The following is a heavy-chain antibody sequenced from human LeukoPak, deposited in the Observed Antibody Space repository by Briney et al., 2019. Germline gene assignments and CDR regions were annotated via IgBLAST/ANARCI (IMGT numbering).Heavy chain of an antibody. J-gene: IGHJ5*02. CDR2: IRSKANSYAT. V-gene: IGHV3-73*01. CDR1: GFIFSGSA. CDR3: TPYRLYGDQTDWFDP. Sequence: GGSLKLSCAASGFIFSGSAMHWVRQASGKGLERVGRIRSKANSYATAYAASVKGRFTISRDDSKNTAYLQMNSLKTEDTAVYYCTPYRLYGDQTDWFDPWGQGTLVTVSS. D-gene: IGHD4-17*01.